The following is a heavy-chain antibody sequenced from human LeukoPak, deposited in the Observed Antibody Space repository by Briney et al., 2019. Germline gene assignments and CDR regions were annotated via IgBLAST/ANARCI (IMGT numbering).Heavy chain of an antibody. D-gene: IGHD4-23*01. Sequence: GSLRLSCAASGFTFSSYSMVWVRQAPGKGLEYVSGITSNGGTTYYGNSVKGRFTISRDNSKDTMYLQMGSLRTEDMAVYYCARGVRWASDYWGQGTPVTVAS. CDR2: ITSNGGTT. V-gene: IGHV3-64*01. CDR1: GFTFSSYS. J-gene: IGHJ4*02. CDR3: ARGVRWASDY.